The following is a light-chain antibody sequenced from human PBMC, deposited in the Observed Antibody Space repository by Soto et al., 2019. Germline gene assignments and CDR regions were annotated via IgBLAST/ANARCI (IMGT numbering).Light chain of an antibody. J-gene: IGKJ1*01. Sequence: ENVLTQSPGTLSLSPGERATLSCRASQSVSVNSLAWYQQKPGQAPRLLIYGASSRATGIPDRFSGSGSGTDFTLTISRLEPEDFAVYYCQQYGSSPTWTFGQGTKVDIK. CDR1: QSVSVNS. CDR3: QQYGSSPTWT. V-gene: IGKV3-20*01. CDR2: GAS.